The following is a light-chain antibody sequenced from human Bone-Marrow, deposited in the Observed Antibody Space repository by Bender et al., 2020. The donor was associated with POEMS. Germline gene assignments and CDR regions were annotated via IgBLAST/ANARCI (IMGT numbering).Light chain of an antibody. V-gene: IGLV2-14*03. Sequence: QSALTQPASASGSPGQSITLSCTGSYNDIGAFDAVGWYQQSPGKPPKLLIYDVTVRPSGVSERFSGSKSGNTATLTISGLQAEDEADYYCYSYAGSYTFTYVFGTGTKVTVL. CDR3: YSYAGSYTFTYV. CDR1: YNDIGAFDA. J-gene: IGLJ1*01. CDR2: DVT.